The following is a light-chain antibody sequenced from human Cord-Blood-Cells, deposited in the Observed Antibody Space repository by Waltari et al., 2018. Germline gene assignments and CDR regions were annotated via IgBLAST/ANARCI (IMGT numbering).Light chain of an antibody. CDR2: DAS. CDR3: CSYAGSYTWV. V-gene: IGLV2-11*01. CDR1: SSDVGGYNH. J-gene: IGLJ3*02. Sequence: QAALTQPRSVSGPPGPSVTIFGTGTSSDVGGYNHVPWYQQHPGKTPKLMIYDASKRPSGVPDRFSGSKSGNTASLTISGLQAEDEADYYCCSYAGSYTWVFGGGTKLTVL.